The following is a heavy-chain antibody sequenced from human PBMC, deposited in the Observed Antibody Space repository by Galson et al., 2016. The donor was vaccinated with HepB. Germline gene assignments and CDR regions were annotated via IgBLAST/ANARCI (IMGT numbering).Heavy chain of an antibody. Sequence: SLRLSCAASGFAFSNYGMHWVRRAPGKGLEWVTLISYDGSRTYYADSVKGRFTISRDNSKSTLFLHMSSLRAGDTAIYYCAKVDSTSHFYYYFAMDVWGQGTTVTVS. V-gene: IGHV3-30*18. D-gene: IGHD2-2*01. J-gene: IGHJ6*02. CDR1: GFAFSNYG. CDR3: AKVDSTSHFYYYFAMDV. CDR2: ISYDGSRT.